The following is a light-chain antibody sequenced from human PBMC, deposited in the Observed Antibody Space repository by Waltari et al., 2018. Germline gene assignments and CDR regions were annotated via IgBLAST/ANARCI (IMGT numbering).Light chain of an antibody. Sequence: QSALTQPPSVSGSPGQSVTISCTGTSNDIGRYNRVSWYQQPPGTAPKLMIYEVTNRPSGVPDRFSGSKSGNTASLTISGLQAEDEADYYCSSYSDSGPLFGGGTKLTVL. V-gene: IGLV2-18*02. CDR3: SSYSDSGPL. CDR1: SNDIGRYNR. CDR2: EVT. J-gene: IGLJ2*01.